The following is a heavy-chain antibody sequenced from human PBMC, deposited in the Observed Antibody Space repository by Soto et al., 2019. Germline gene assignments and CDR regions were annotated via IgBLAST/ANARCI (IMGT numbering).Heavy chain of an antibody. Sequence: QVQLVQSGAEVKKPGASVKVSCKASGYTFTSYGITWVRQAPGQGLEWMGWINPYNGNTNYAQKLQGRVTMTTYTYTSTAYMELRSLRYDDTAVYYCARTYRRPQDFDYWGQGTLVSVSS. CDR1: GYTFTSYG. V-gene: IGHV1-18*01. CDR2: INPYNGNT. J-gene: IGHJ4*02. CDR3: ARTYRRPQDFDY. D-gene: IGHD3-16*02.